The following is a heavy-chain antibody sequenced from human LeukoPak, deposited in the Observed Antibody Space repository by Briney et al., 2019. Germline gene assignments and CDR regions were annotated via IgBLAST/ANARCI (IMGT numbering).Heavy chain of an antibody. CDR3: ARRPTYYYGSGSYFGY. CDR1: GYSISSGYY. CDR2: INHSGST. J-gene: IGHJ4*02. V-gene: IGHV4-38-2*02. D-gene: IGHD3-10*01. Sequence: SETLSLTCTVSGYSISSGYYWGWIRQPPGKGLEWIGEINHSGSTNYNPSLKSRVTISVDTSKNQFSLKLSSVTAADTAVYYCARRPTYYYGSGSYFGYWGQGTLVTVSS.